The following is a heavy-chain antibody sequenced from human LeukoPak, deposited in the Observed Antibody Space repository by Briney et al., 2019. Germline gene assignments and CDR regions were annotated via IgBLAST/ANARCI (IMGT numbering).Heavy chain of an antibody. V-gene: IGHV5-51*01. CDR1: GYSFTTYW. CDR2: IYPGDSDI. D-gene: IGHD4/OR15-4a*01. J-gene: IGHJ6*04. Sequence: GESLKISCKGSGYSFTTYWIGWVRPMPGKGLGWIGIIYPGDSDIRYSPSFQGQVTISADKSISTAYLQWNSLKASDTAMYYCARLGMGALHYYYYYGMDVWGKGTTVTVSS. CDR3: ARLGMGALHYYYYYGMDV.